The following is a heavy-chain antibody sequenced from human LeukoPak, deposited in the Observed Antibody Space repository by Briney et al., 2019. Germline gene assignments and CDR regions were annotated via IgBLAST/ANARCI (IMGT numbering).Heavy chain of an antibody. CDR2: INHSGST. Sequence: PSETLSLTCAVYGGSFSGYYWSWIRQPPGKGLEWIGEINHSGSTNYNPSLKSRVTISVDTSKNQFSLKLSSVTAADTAVYYCASNYYGSGSYYWGQGTLVTVSS. V-gene: IGHV4-34*01. CDR3: ASNYYGSGSYY. D-gene: IGHD3-10*01. CDR1: GGSFSGYY. J-gene: IGHJ4*02.